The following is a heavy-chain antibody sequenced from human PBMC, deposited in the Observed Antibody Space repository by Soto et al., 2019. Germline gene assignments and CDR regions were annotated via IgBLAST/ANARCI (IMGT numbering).Heavy chain of an antibody. V-gene: IGHV1-18*01. CDR2: ISTYSGNT. J-gene: IGHJ4*02. D-gene: IGHD5-12*01. Sequence: QLVQSGAEVKKPGASVKVSCKASGYTFNNYGVIWVRQAPGQGLEWMGWISTYSGNTNYAQKFQGIVTMTTDPSTTTAYMELGSLRSDDTAVYYCARDNGYNDYWGQGTLVTVSS. CDR3: ARDNGYNDY. CDR1: GYTFNNYG.